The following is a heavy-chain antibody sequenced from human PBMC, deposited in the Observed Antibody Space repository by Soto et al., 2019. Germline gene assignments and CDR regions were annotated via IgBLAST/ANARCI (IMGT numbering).Heavy chain of an antibody. CDR3: ARARGDGYNTRNYYYYYGMDV. CDR1: GYTFTSYY. Sequence: ASVKVSCKASGYTFTSYYMHWVRQAPGQGLEWMGIINPSGGSTSYAQKFQGRVTMTRDTSTSTVYMELSSLRSEDTAVYYCARARGDGYNTRNYYYYYGMDVWGQGTTVTVSS. J-gene: IGHJ6*02. D-gene: IGHD3-10*01. V-gene: IGHV1-46*01. CDR2: INPSGGST.